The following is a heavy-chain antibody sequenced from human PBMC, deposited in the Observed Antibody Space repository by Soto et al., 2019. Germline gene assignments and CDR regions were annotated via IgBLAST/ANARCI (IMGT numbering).Heavy chain of an antibody. CDR1: GFTFSNAW. Sequence: PGGSLRLSCAASGFTFSNAWINWVRQAPGKGLEWVGRIKSKTDGGTPDYAAPVKDRFAISRDDSKNMVYLQMNSLKTEDTGLYYCTTDSYSSIIVVRFNYWAHGPLVTVS. CDR3: TTDSYSSIIVVRFNY. CDR2: IKSKTDGGTP. D-gene: IGHD3-22*01. V-gene: IGHV3-15*07. J-gene: IGHJ4*01.